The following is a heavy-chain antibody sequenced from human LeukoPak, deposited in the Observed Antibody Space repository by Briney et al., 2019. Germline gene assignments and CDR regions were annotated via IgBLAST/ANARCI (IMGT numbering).Heavy chain of an antibody. J-gene: IGHJ6*02. CDR3: ARVTIFGVVNGMDV. V-gene: IGHV1-2*06. Sequence: ASVKVSCKASGYTFTDYYMHWVRQAPGQVLEWRGRINPNSGGTNYAQKFQGRVTMTRDTSISTAYMELSRLRSDDTAVYYCARVTIFGVVNGMDVWGQGTTVTVSS. D-gene: IGHD3-3*01. CDR2: INPNSGGT. CDR1: GYTFTDYY.